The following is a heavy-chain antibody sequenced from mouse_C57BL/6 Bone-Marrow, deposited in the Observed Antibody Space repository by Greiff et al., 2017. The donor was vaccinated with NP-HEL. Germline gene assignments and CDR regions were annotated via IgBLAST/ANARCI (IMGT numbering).Heavy chain of an antibody. CDR1: GFTFSDYY. V-gene: IGHV5-12*01. D-gene: IGHD2-4*01. CDR3: ARRYDYGYAMDY. J-gene: IGHJ4*01. CDR2: ISNGGGST. Sequence: EVMLVESGGGLVQPGGSLKLSCAASGFTFSDYYMYWVRQTPEKRLEWVAYISNGGGSTYYPDTVKGRFTISRDNAKNTLYLQMSRLKSEDTAMYYCARRYDYGYAMDYWGQGTSVTVSS.